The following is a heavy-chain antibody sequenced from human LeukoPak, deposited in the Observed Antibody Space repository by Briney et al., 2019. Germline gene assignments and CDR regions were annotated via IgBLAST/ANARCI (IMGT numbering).Heavy chain of an antibody. D-gene: IGHD2-2*01. CDR3: ARDREVEYQLLFSAFDY. Sequence: QAGGSLRLSCAASGFTFSSYWMSWVRQAPGKGLEWVANIKQDGSEKYYVDSVKGRFTISRDNAKNSLYLQMNSLRAEDTAVYYCARDREVEYQLLFSAFDYWGQGTLVTVSS. J-gene: IGHJ4*02. CDR2: IKQDGSEK. V-gene: IGHV3-7*01. CDR1: GFTFSSYW.